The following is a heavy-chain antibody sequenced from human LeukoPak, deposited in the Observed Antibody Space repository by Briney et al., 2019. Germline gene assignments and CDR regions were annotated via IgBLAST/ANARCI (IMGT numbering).Heavy chain of an antibody. CDR2: ITGSSGST. Sequence: PGGSLRLSCAASGFIFSSHAMSWVRQAPGKGLEWVSGITGSSGSTYYTDSVKGRFTISRDNSKNTLYLQMNSLRAEDTAVYYCAKDPGYTYGYYFDLWGQGTLLTVS. D-gene: IGHD5-18*01. V-gene: IGHV3-23*01. CDR1: GFIFSSHA. CDR3: AKDPGYTYGYYFDL. J-gene: IGHJ4*02.